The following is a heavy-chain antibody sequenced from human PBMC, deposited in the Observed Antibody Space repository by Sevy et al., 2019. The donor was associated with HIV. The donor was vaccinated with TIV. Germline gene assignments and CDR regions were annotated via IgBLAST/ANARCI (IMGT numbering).Heavy chain of an antibody. CDR2: ISRTSSYT. V-gene: IGHV3-11*06. Sequence: GGSLRLSCAASGFTFSDYYMRWIRQAPGKGLEWVSYISRTSSYTNYADSVKGRFTISRDNAKNSLYLQMNSLRVEDTAVYYCARDRADYYDSRDQSGDFDIWGQGTMVTVSS. CDR1: GFTFSDYY. J-gene: IGHJ3*02. CDR3: ARDRADYYDSRDQSGDFDI. D-gene: IGHD3-22*01.